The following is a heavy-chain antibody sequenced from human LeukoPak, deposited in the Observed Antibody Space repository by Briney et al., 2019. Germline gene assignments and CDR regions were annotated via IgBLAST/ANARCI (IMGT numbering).Heavy chain of an antibody. CDR3: AKEEEYITSWVGGDHYYYMDV. CDR2: ISSSGNYI. CDR1: GFTFSSCN. Sequence: PGGSLRLSCAASGFTFSSCNMNWVRQAPGKGLEWVSSISSSGNYIYYADSVKGRFTISRDNAKNSLYLQMNSLRAEDTAVYYCAKEEEYITSWVGGDHYYYMDVWGKGTTVTVSS. V-gene: IGHV3-21*01. D-gene: IGHD2/OR15-2a*01. J-gene: IGHJ6*03.